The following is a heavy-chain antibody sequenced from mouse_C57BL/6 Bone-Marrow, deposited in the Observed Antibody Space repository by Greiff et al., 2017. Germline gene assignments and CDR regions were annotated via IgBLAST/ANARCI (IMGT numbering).Heavy chain of an antibody. J-gene: IGHJ4*01. Sequence: VMLQQSGPELVKPGASVKISCKASGYAFSSSWMNWVKQRPGKGLEWIGRIYPGDGDTNYNGKFKGKATLTADKSSSTAYMQLSSLTSEDSAVYFCARWFLRYSYAMDYWGQGTSVTVSS. CDR1: GYAFSSSW. CDR2: IYPGDGDT. V-gene: IGHV1-82*01. D-gene: IGHD1-1*01. CDR3: ARWFLRYSYAMDY.